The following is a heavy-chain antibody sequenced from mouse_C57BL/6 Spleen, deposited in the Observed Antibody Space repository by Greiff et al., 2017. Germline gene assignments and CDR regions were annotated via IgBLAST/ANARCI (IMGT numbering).Heavy chain of an antibody. Sequence: QVHVKQPGAELVKPGASVKMSCKASGYTFTSYWITWVKQRPGQGLEWIGDIYPGSGSTNSNEKFKSKATLTVDTSSSTAYMQLSSLTSEDSAVYYCARPFYGNYWYFDVWGTGTTVTVSS. J-gene: IGHJ1*03. D-gene: IGHD2-10*01. CDR1: GYTFTSYW. CDR2: IYPGSGST. CDR3: ARPFYGNYWYFDV. V-gene: IGHV1-55*01.